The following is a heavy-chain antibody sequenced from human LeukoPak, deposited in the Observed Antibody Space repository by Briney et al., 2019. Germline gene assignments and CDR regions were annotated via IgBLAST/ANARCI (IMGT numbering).Heavy chain of an antibody. CDR3: ARDLGGEPFDY. Sequence: PGGSLRLSCAASGFTFSSYWTSWVRQAPGKGLEWVANIKQDGSEKYYVDSVKGRFTISRDNAKNSLYLQMNSLRAEDTAVYYCARDLGGEPFDYWGQGTLVTVSS. CDR2: IKQDGSEK. D-gene: IGHD3-16*01. V-gene: IGHV3-7*01. J-gene: IGHJ4*02. CDR1: GFTFSSYW.